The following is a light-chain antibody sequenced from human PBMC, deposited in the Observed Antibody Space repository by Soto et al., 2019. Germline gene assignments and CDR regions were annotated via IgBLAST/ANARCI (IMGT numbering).Light chain of an antibody. J-gene: IGKJ1*01. V-gene: IGKV3-15*01. CDR2: GAS. Sequence: ETVLTQSPATLSVSPGETATLSCTTSQGLNRNLAWYQQKLGQAPRVLIYGASTRAAGIPARFSGSGSGTEFILTISSLQYEHFPVYYCHEYNTWPWTFGQGTRADIK. CDR1: QGLNRN. CDR3: HEYNTWPWT.